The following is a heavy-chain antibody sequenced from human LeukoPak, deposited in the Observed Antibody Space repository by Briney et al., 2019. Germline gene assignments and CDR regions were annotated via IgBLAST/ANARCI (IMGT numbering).Heavy chain of an antibody. CDR1: GYTFTSYG. V-gene: IGHV1-18*01. Sequence: GASVNVSCKASGYTFTSYGISWVRQAPGQGLEWMGWISAYNGNTNYAQKLQGRVTMTTDTSTSTAYMELRSLRSDDTAVYYCARDEKDIVVVPAAPGDYWGQGTLVTVSS. CDR2: ISAYNGNT. J-gene: IGHJ4*02. CDR3: ARDEKDIVVVPAAPGDY. D-gene: IGHD2-2*01.